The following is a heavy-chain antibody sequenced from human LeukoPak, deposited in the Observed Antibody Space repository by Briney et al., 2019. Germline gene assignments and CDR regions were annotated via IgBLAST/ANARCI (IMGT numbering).Heavy chain of an antibody. CDR2: INHSGST. CDR1: GGPFSGYY. Sequence: PSETLSLTCAVYGGPFSGYYWSWIRQPPGKGLEWIGEINHSGSTNYNPSLKSRVTISVDTSKNQFSLKLSSVTAADTAVYYCASRKLGYCSGAGCYSLDYFDYWGQGTLVTVSS. V-gene: IGHV4-34*01. D-gene: IGHD2-15*01. J-gene: IGHJ4*02. CDR3: ASRKLGYCSGAGCYSLDYFDY.